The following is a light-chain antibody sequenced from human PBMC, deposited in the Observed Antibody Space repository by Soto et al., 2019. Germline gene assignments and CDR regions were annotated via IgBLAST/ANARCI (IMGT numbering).Light chain of an antibody. Sequence: QSALTQPASVSGSPGQSIIISCTGTSSDVGGYKYVSWYQQHPDKAPKLIIFEVSNRPSGISSRFSGSKSGNTASLTISGLQAEDEADYYCQAWDSSTVVFGGGTKLTVL. CDR3: QAWDSSTVV. CDR1: SSDVGGYKY. CDR2: EVS. J-gene: IGLJ2*01. V-gene: IGLV2-14*01.